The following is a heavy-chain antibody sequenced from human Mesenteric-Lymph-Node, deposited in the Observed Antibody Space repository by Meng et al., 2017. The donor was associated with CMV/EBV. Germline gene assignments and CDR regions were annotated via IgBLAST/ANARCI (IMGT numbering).Heavy chain of an antibody. CDR1: GFTFSSYA. D-gene: IGHD6-13*01. CDR2: ISGSGGST. V-gene: IGHV3-23*01. Sequence: GESLKISCAASGFTFSSYAMSWVRQAPGKGLEWVSAISGSGGSTYYADSVKGRFTISRDNSKNTLYLQMNSLRAEDTAVYYCASGIAAAGPDYWGQGTLVTVSS. CDR3: ASGIAAAGPDY. J-gene: IGHJ4*02.